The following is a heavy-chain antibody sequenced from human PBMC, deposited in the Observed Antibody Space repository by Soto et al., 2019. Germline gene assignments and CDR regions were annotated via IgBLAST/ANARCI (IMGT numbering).Heavy chain of an antibody. V-gene: IGHV3-30-3*01. J-gene: IGHJ4*02. D-gene: IGHD6-13*01. CDR2: ISYDGSNK. CDR1: GFTFSSYA. CDR3: AREPLEQQLTGGFDY. Sequence: GGSLRLSCAASGFTFSSYAMHWFRQAPGKGLEWVAVISYDGSNKYYADSVKGRFTISRDNSKNTLYLQMNSLRAEDTAVYYCAREPLEQQLTGGFDYWGQGTLVTVSS.